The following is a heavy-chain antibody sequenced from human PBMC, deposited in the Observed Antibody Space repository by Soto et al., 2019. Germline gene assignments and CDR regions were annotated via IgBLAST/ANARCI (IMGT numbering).Heavy chain of an antibody. CDR1: GFTFSSYS. D-gene: IGHD4-17*01. J-gene: IGHJ5*02. CDR3: ARASRDFTVTPHGPTFDP. CDR2: ISSGSSYI. Sequence: GGSLRLSCAASGFTFSSYSMNWVRQAPGKGLEWVSSISSGSSYIYYADSVKGRFTISRDNAKNSLYLQMNSLRAEDTAVYYCARASRDFTVTPHGPTFDPWGQGTLVTVSS. V-gene: IGHV3-21*06.